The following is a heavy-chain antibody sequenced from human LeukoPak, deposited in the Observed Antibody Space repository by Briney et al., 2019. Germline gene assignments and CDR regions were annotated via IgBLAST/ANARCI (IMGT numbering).Heavy chain of an antibody. J-gene: IGHJ4*02. D-gene: IGHD3-22*01. CDR2: INAGNGNT. CDR1: GGTFSSYA. CDR3: ARDPARYYDSSGYYPGY. V-gene: IGHV1-3*01. Sequence: ASVKVSYKASGGTFSSYAISWVRQAPGQRLEWMGWINAGNGNTKYSQKFQGRVTITRDTSASTAYMELSSLRSEDTAVYYCARDPARYYDSSGYYPGYWGQGTLVTVSS.